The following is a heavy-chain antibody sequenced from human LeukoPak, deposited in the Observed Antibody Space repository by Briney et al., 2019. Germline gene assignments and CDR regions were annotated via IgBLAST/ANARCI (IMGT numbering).Heavy chain of an antibody. CDR2: ISAYNGNT. V-gene: IGHV1-18*01. J-gene: IGHJ6*02. Sequence: GASVKVSCKASGYTFTSYGISWVRQAPGQGLEWMRWISAYNGNTNYAQKLQGRVTMTTDTSTSTAYMELRSLRSDDTAVYYCARGSYVEMVPYYYCGMDVWGQGTTATVSS. CDR1: GYTFTSYG. D-gene: IGHD5-24*01. CDR3: ARGSYVEMVPYYYCGMDV.